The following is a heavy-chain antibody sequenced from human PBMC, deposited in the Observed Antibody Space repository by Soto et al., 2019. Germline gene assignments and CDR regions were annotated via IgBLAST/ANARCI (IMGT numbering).Heavy chain of an antibody. J-gene: IGHJ4*02. V-gene: IGHV3-23*01. CDR2: LSDSGGSI. CDR1: GFTFSRHA. Sequence: EVQLLESGGGLVQPGGSLRLSCTASGFTFSRHAMTWVRQAPGKGLEWVSGLSDSGGSIYYADSVKGRFTISRDNSMSTLYLQMSTLSAEDTAIYYCAKVSGSGYAGFFDRWGQGTLVTVSS. D-gene: IGHD3-22*01. CDR3: AKVSGSGYAGFFDR.